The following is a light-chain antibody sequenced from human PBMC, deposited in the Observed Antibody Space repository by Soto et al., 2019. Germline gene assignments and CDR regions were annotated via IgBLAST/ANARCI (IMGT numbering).Light chain of an antibody. CDR3: LQVSSFPRT. J-gene: IGKJ1*01. CDR1: RGIGDR. CDR2: AAS. V-gene: IGKV1-12*01. Sequence: DIQMTQSPSSLSAVVGDRVTITCLASRGIGDRLAWFQQKPGKAPQFLIQAASNLQSGVPSRFSGSGSGTEFILSINSLQPEDIATYYCLQVSSFPRTFGQGPKVDNK.